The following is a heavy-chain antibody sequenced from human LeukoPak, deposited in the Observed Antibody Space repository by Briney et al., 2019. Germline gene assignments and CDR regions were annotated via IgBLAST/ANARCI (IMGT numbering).Heavy chain of an antibody. CDR1: GGSISSGGYY. V-gene: IGHV4-31*03. CDR3: ARGGPEASYYYGSGSYFWFDP. CDR2: IYYSGST. D-gene: IGHD3-10*01. Sequence: PSQTLSLTCTVSGGSISSGGYYWSWIRQHPGKGLEWIGYIYYSGSTYYNPSLKSRVTISVDTSKNQFSLKLSSVTAADTAVYYCARGGPEASYYYGSGSYFWFDPWGQGTLVTVSS. J-gene: IGHJ5*02.